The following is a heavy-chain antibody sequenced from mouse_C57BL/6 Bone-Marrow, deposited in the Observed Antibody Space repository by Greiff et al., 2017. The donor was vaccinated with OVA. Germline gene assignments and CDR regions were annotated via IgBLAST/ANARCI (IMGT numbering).Heavy chain of an antibody. D-gene: IGHD2-5*01. V-gene: IGHV1-39*01. CDR2: INPNYGTT. CDR3: ARSGYYSNYDYAMDY. J-gene: IGHJ4*01. CDR1: GYSFTDYN. Sequence: EVQLQQSGPELVKPGASVKISCKASGYSFTDYNMNWVKQSNGKSLEWIGVINPNYGTTSYNQKFKGKATLTVDQSSSTAYMQLNSLTSEDSAVYYCARSGYYSNYDYAMDYWGQGTSVTVSA.